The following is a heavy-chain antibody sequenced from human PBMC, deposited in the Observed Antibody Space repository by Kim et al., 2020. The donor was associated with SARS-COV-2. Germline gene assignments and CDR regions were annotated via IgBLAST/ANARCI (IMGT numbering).Heavy chain of an antibody. V-gene: IGHV4-39*01. CDR2: IYYSGGT. D-gene: IGHD3-10*01. CDR3: ASSHSGSGSLNAFDI. Sequence: SETLSLTCTVSGGSICSSSYYWGWIRQPPGKGLEWIGSIYYSGGTYYNPSLNSRVTISVDTSKNQVSLKLSSVTAADTAVYYCASSHSGSGSLNAFDIWGHGTMVTVSS. CDR1: GGSICSSSYY. J-gene: IGHJ3*02.